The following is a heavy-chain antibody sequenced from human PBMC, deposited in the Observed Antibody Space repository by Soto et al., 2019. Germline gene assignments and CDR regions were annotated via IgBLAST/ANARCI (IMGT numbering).Heavy chain of an antibody. Sequence: QVQLVESGGGVVQPGRSLRLSCAASGFTFSSYGMHWVRQAPGKGLEWVAVISYDGSNKYYADSVKGRFTISRDNSKNTLYLQMNSLRAEDTAVYYCAKGSSGSYGESSFDYWGQGTLVTVSS. D-gene: IGHD1-26*01. V-gene: IGHV3-30*18. CDR2: ISYDGSNK. CDR3: AKGSSGSYGESSFDY. J-gene: IGHJ4*02. CDR1: GFTFSSYG.